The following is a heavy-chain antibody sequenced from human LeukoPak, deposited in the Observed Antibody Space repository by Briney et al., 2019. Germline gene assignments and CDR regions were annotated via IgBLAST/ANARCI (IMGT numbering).Heavy chain of an antibody. CDR2: IYYSGST. CDR1: GGSISSSRYY. V-gene: IGHV4-39*02. CDR3: ARDRVARNYYGMDV. J-gene: IGHJ6*02. Sequence: SETLSLTCTVSGGSISSSRYYWGWIRQPPGKALEWIGNIYYSGSTYYNPSLESRVTISVDTSKNQFSLKLSSVTAADTAVYYCARDRVARNYYGMDVWGQGTTVTVSS. D-gene: IGHD2-15*01.